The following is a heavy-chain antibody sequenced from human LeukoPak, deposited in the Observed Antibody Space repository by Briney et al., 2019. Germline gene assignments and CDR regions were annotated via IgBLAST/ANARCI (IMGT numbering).Heavy chain of an antibody. V-gene: IGHV3-23*01. D-gene: IGHD3-10*01. CDR1: GFTFSSYA. Sequence: GGSLRLSCAASGFTFSSYAMNWVRQAPGQGLEWVSGISGSGSATYYADSVKGRFTISRDNSKSTLFLQMNSLRDEDTAVYFCAKKLVYYDSGSYYGFWGQGTLVTVSS. J-gene: IGHJ4*02. CDR2: ISGSGSAT. CDR3: AKKLVYYDSGSYYGF.